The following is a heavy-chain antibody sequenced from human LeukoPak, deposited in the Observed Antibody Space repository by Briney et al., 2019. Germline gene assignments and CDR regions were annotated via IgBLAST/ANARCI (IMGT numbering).Heavy chain of an antibody. CDR3: AELGITMIGGV. Sequence: GGSLRLSCAASGFTFSGSTMHWVRRASGKGLEWVSYISSSGSTIYYADSVKGRFTISRDNAKNSLYLQMNSLRAEDTAVYYCAELGITMIGGVWGKGTTVTISS. CDR1: GFTFSGST. J-gene: IGHJ6*04. D-gene: IGHD3-10*02. V-gene: IGHV3-48*04. CDR2: ISSSGSTI.